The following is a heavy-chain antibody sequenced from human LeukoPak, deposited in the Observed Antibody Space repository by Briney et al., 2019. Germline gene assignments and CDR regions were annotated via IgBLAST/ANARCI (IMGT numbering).Heavy chain of an antibody. V-gene: IGHV4-34*01. J-gene: IGHJ4*02. CDR3: ARRDGYNSTFDY. CDR2: INHSGST. D-gene: IGHD5-12*01. Sequence: SETLSLTCAVYGGSFSVYYCSWIRQPPGKGLEWIGEINHSGSTNYNPSLKSRVTISVDTSKNRFSLKLSSVTAADTAVYYCARRDGYNSTFDYWGQGTLVTVSS. CDR1: GGSFSVYY.